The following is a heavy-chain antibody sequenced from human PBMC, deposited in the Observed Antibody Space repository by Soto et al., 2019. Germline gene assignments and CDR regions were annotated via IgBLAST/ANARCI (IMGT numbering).Heavy chain of an antibody. CDR2: FVVGSGNT. V-gene: IGHV1-58*01. CDR3: AADVGAKDAFDI. J-gene: IGHJ3*02. Sequence: ASVKVSCKASGFTFTSSAVQWVRQARGQRLEWIGWFVVGSGNTNYAQKFQERVTITRDMSTSTAYMELSSLRSEDTAVYYCAADVGAKDAFDIWGQGTMVTVSS. CDR1: GFTFTSSA. D-gene: IGHD1-26*01.